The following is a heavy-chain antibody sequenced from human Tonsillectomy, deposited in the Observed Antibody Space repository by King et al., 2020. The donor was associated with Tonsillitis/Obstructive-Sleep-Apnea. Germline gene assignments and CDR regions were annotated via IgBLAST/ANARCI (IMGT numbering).Heavy chain of an antibody. Sequence: LTLKESGPALVKPTQTLTLTCSFSGFSLSTSGMSVSWIRQPPGKALEWLARIDWDDDKYYSTSLKTRLTISKDTSKNQVVLTMTNMDPVDTATYYCARSPVATTYYYYYMDVWGKGTTVTVSS. V-gene: IGHV2-70*15. D-gene: IGHD5-12*01. J-gene: IGHJ6*03. CDR1: GFSLSTSGMS. CDR2: IDWDDDK. CDR3: ARSPVATTYYYYYMDV.